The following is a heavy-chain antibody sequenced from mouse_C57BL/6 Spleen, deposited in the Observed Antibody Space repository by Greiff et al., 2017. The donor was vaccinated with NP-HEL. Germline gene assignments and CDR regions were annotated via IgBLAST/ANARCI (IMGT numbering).Heavy chain of an antibody. CDR2: ISSGGSYT. CDR3: ARLGDLSWFAY. V-gene: IGHV5-6*01. D-gene: IGHD3-3*01. Sequence: EVKVVESGGDLVKPGGSLKLSCAASGFTFSSYGMSWVRQTPDKRLEWVATISSGGSYTYYPDSVKGRFTISRDNAKNTLYLQMSSLKSEDTAMYYCARLGDLSWFAYWGQGTLVTVSA. CDR1: GFTFSSYG. J-gene: IGHJ3*01.